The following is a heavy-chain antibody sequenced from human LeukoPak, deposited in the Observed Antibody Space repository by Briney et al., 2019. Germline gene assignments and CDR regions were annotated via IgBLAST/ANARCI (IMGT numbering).Heavy chain of an antibody. CDR3: ARVVAVAEDYYYYMDV. CDR2: INPSGGST. V-gene: IGHV1-46*01. J-gene: IGHJ6*03. Sequence: ASVKVSCKASGYTFTSYYMHWVRQAPGQGLEWMGIINPSGGSTSYAQKFQGRVTMTRDTSTSTVYMELSSLRSEDTAVYYCARVVAVAEDYYYYMDVWGKGTTVTVSS. CDR1: GYTFTSYY. D-gene: IGHD6-19*01.